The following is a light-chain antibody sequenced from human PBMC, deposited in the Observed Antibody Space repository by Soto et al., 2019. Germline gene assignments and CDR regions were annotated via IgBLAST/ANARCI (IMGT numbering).Light chain of an antibody. J-gene: IGKJ5*01. CDR2: GAS. CDR1: QSVSSSY. CDR3: QHFGGTTFT. Sequence: EIVLTQSPGTLSLSPGEGATLSCRASQSVSSSYIAWYQQRPGQTPSLLICGASTRATGIPDRFSGSGSGTHFTLTISRLEPGDFAVYYCQHFGGTTFTFGQGTRLEI. V-gene: IGKV3-20*01.